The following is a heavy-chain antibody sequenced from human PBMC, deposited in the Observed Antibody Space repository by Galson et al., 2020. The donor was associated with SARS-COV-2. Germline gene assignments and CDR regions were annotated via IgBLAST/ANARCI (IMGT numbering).Heavy chain of an antibody. J-gene: IGHJ5*02. CDR2: ISSSGSTI. V-gene: IGHV3-11*01. CDR1: GFTFSDYY. Sequence: NSGGSLRLSCAASGFTFSDYYMSWIRQAPGKGLEWDSYISSSGSTIYYADSVKGRFTISRDNAKNSLYLQMNSLRAEDTAVYYCAGDFGLDAIILSYCGGDCYSGWFDPWGQGTLVTVSS. CDR3: AGDFGLDAIILSYCGGDCYSGWFDP. D-gene: IGHD2-21*01.